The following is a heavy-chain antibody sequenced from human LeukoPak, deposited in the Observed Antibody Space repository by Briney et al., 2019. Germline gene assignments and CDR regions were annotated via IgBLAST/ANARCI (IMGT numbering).Heavy chain of an antibody. D-gene: IGHD3-10*01. V-gene: IGHV3-23*01. Sequence: GGSLRLSCAASGFTSSGYDMSWVRQAPGKGLEWVSGISSSSDATFYADSVKGRFTVSRDNSKNTLYLQMNSLRAEDTAVYFCAKDMVRGYYFDCWGQGTLITVSS. CDR2: ISSSSDAT. CDR1: GFTSSGYD. CDR3: AKDMVRGYYFDC. J-gene: IGHJ4*02.